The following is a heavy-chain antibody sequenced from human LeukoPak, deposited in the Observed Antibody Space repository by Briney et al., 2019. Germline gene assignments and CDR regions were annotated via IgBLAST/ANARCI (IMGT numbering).Heavy chain of an antibody. CDR1: GFTFSRYSM. J-gene: IGHJ4*02. CDR2: IYRSGST. V-gene: IGHV4-4*02. CDR3: ARRNYYDSTGYWDY. D-gene: IGHD3-22*01. Sequence: PGGSLRLSCAASGFTFSRYSMNWVRQAPGKGLEWIGEIYRSGSTNSNPSLESRVTMSVDKSKNQFSLNLSSVTAADTAVYYCARRNYYDSTGYWDYWGQGILVIVSS.